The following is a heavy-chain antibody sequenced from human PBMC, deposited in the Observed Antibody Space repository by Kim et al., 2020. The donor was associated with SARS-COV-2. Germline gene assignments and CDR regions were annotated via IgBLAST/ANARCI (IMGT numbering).Heavy chain of an antibody. D-gene: IGHD6-19*01. J-gene: IGHJ4*02. Sequence: GGSLRLSCAASGFTFTMYSMHWVRQAPGKGLEWVASISFDGSHTDYADSVKGRFTVSRDSSKNTVFLGMGRLRLEDTALYFCAREPIYASGGGYFDSWGQGTLVTVSS. V-gene: IGHV3-30*04. CDR2: ISFDGSHT. CDR1: GFTFTMYS. CDR3: AREPIYASGGGYFDS.